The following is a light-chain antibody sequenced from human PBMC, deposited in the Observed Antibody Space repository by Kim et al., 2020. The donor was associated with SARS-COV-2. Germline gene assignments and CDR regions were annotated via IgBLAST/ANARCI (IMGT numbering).Light chain of an antibody. Sequence: SPGERATLSCRTSQSVCSHCFAWYQQQPGQAPRLLIYSVSNRATGIPDRFSGSGSGTDFTLTISRLEPEDFAVYYCQQYGIAPPYTFGQGTKLEI. V-gene: IGKV3-20*01. CDR1: QSVCSHC. CDR3: QQYGIAPPYT. CDR2: SVS. J-gene: IGKJ2*01.